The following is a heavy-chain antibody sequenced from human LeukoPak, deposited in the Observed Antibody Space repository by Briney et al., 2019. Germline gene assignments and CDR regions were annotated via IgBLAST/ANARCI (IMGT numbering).Heavy chain of an antibody. CDR2: IYSGGST. CDR1: GFTVSSNY. Sequence: PGGSLRLSCAASGFTVSSNYMSWVRQAPGKGLEWVSVIYSGGSTYYADSVKGRFTISRDNSKNTLYLQMNSLRAEDTAVYYCARVPAAPYHTTEDAFDIWGQGTMVTVSS. CDR3: ARVPAAPYHTTEDAFDI. D-gene: IGHD2-2*01. J-gene: IGHJ3*02. V-gene: IGHV3-66*01.